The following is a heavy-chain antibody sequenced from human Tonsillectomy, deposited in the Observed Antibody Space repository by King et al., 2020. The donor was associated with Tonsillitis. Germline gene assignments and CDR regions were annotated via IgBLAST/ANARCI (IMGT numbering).Heavy chain of an antibody. D-gene: IGHD3-10*01. J-gene: IGHJ4*02. CDR2: ISWYGGST. CDR1: GFIFDDYS. CDR3: TKEADGSGSYYGA. Sequence: EVQLVESGGVVVQPGGSLRISCLASGFIFDDYSMHWVRQAPGKGLEWVSLISWYGGSTYYPDSVKGRFTISRDNSKNSLYLQMNSVRTEDTALYYCTKEADGSGSYYGAWGQGTLVTVSS. V-gene: IGHV3-43*01.